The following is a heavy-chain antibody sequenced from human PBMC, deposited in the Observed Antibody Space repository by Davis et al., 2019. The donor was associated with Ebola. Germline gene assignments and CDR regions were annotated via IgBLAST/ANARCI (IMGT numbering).Heavy chain of an antibody. D-gene: IGHD3-16*02. CDR1: GYTFTSYG. CDR2: ISAYNGNT. J-gene: IGHJ6*02. V-gene: IGHV1-18*01. Sequence: ASVKVSCKASGYTFTSYGISWVRQAPGQGLEWMGWISAYNGNTNYAQKLQGRVTMTTDTSTSTAYMELRSLRSDDTAVYYCARDLGGVIVRYYYYGMDVWGQGTTVTVSS. CDR3: ARDLGGVIVRYYYYGMDV.